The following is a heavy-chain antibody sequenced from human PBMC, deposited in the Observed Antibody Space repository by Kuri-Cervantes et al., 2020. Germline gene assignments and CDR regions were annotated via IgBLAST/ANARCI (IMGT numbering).Heavy chain of an antibody. CDR1: GFTFSSYA. CDR3: ARLRNSPRGGEFDY. D-gene: IGHD3-10*01. CDR2: ISYDGSNK. J-gene: IGHJ4*02. Sequence: GGSLRLSFAASGFTFSSYAMHWVRQAPGKGLEWVAVISYDGSNKYYADSVKGRFTISRDNSKNTMYLQMHSLRAEDTAIYYCARLRNSPRGGEFDYWGQGTLVTVSS. V-gene: IGHV3-30*07.